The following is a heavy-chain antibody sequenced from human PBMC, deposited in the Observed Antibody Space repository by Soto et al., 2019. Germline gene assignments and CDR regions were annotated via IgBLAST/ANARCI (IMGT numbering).Heavy chain of an antibody. Sequence: SATXSLTCTVSGDCRKSGAYDVCWIRKPPGNGLDWIGSIYYSGITYYNPSLKSRVTIYLDTSKNQFSLKLSSVNAADTAVYYCERQRWGSGSYVGLLEYRGQGPLV. J-gene: IGHJ4*02. V-gene: IGHV4-39*01. D-gene: IGHD3-10*01. CDR1: GDCRKSGAYD. CDR3: ERQRWGSGSYVGLLEY. CDR2: IYYSGIT.